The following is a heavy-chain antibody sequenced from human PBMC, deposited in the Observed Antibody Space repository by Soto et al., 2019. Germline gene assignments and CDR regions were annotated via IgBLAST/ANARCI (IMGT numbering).Heavy chain of an antibody. Sequence: SETLSLTCTVSGGSISSSSYYWGWIRQPPGKGLEWIGSIYYSGSTYYNPSLKSRVTISVDTSKNQFSLKLSSVTAADTAVYYCARYEDILARFDPWGQGTLVTVSP. CDR3: ARYEDILARFDP. V-gene: IGHV4-39*01. D-gene: IGHD2-15*01. CDR2: IYYSGST. J-gene: IGHJ5*02. CDR1: GGSISSSSYY.